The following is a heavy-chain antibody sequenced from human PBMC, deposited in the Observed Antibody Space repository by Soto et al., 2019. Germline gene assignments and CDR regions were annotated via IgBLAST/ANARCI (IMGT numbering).Heavy chain of an antibody. Sequence: SVKVSCKASGGTFSSYAISWVRQAPGQGLEWMGGIIPIFGTANYAQKFQGRVTITADKSTSTAYMELSSLRSEDTAVYYCARGYCGGHCYSNNWFDPWGQGTPVTVYS. CDR1: GGTFSSYA. D-gene: IGHD2-21*02. V-gene: IGHV1-69*06. CDR2: IIPIFGTA. CDR3: ARGYCGGHCYSNNWFDP. J-gene: IGHJ5*02.